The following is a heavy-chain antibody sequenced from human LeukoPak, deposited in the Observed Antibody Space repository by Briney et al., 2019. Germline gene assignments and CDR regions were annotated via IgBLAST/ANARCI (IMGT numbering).Heavy chain of an antibody. CDR2: IIPIFGTA. J-gene: IGHJ4*02. CDR1: GGTFSSYA. CDR3: ARDHLAYYDSSGYCPFDY. D-gene: IGHD3-22*01. Sequence: SVKVSCKASGGTFSSYAISWVRQAPGQGLEWMGRIIPIFGTANYAQKFQGRATITTDESTSTDYMDLSSLRSEDTAVYYCARDHLAYYDSSGYCPFDYWGQGTLVTVSS. V-gene: IGHV1-69*05.